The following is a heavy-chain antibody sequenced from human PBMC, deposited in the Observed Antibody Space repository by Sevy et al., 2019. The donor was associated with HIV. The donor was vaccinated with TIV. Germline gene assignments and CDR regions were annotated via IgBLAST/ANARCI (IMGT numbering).Heavy chain of an antibody. CDR3: AKDLSTSSLLSQVAYFDY. D-gene: IGHD2-2*01. CDR2: ISDSGDNT. Sequence: GGSLRLSCAASGFTFSSYAMSWVRQAPGKGLEWVSGISDSGDNTYYTDSVKGRFTISRDNSKNTLYLQMNSLRGEDTAVYYCAKDLSTSSLLSQVAYFDYWGQGTLVTVSS. V-gene: IGHV3-23*01. CDR1: GFTFSSYA. J-gene: IGHJ4*02.